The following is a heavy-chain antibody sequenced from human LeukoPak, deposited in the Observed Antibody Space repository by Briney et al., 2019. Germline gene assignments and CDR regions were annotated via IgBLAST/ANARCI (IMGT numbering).Heavy chain of an antibody. D-gene: IGHD1-26*01. V-gene: IGHV1-69*13. J-gene: IGHJ4*02. CDR1: GGTFSSYA. CDR2: IIPIFGTA. Sequence: SVKVSCKASGGTFSSYAISWVRQAPGQGLEWMGGIIPIFGTANYAQKFQGRVTITADESTSTAYMELSSLRSEDTAVYYCAKWNGGRYHFASWGQGTLVTVSS. CDR3: AKWNGGRYHFAS.